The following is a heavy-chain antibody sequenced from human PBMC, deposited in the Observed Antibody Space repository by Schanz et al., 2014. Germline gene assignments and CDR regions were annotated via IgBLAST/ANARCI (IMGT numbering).Heavy chain of an antibody. J-gene: IGHJ3*02. Sequence: MQLVESGGGLVKPGGSLRLSCAASGFTFSNYWMHWVRQAPGKGLVWVSRINGDGSRTAYADSVKGRFTISRDNAKNTLYLQMNSLRAEDTAVYYCAKSDAFDIWGQGTLVTVSS. V-gene: IGHV3-74*02. CDR3: AKSDAFDI. CDR2: INGDGSRT. CDR1: GFTFSNYW.